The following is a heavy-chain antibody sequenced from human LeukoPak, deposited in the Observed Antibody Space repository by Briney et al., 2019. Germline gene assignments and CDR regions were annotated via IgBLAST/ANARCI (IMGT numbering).Heavy chain of an antibody. V-gene: IGHV3-23*01. CDR2: VSGSGATT. Sequence: GGSLRLSCAASGFTFSNYAMWWVRQDPGKGLAWVSTVSGSGATTYYADSVKGRFTISRDNSKNTLYLQMSSLRVDDTAVYYCARDADRFSTSPTDSWGQGSLVTVSS. D-gene: IGHD3-3*01. CDR3: ARDADRFSTSPTDS. J-gene: IGHJ4*02. CDR1: GFTFSNYA.